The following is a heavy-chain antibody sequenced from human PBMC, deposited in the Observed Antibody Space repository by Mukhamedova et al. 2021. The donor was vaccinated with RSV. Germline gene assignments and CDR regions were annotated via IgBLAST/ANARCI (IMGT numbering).Heavy chain of an antibody. V-gene: IGHV1-69*01. CDR2: IIPIFGTA. Sequence: WMGGIIPIFGTANYAQKFQGRVTITADESTSTAYMELSSLRSEDTAVYYCARDSGSIVDWYFDLWGRGTLVTVSS. J-gene: IGHJ2*01. CDR3: ARDSGSIVDWYFDL. D-gene: IGHD3-22*01.